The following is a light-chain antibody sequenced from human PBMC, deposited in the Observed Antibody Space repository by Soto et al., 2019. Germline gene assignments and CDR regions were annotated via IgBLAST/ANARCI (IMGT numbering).Light chain of an antibody. CDR2: EGS. J-gene: IGLJ1*01. Sequence: QSVLTQPASVSGSPGQSITISCTGTSSDVGSSNLVSWYQQHPGKAPKVMIYEGSKRPSGVSNRFSGSKSGNTASLTISGLQAEDEADYYCCSFATSSTYAFGTGTKVTVL. CDR1: SSDVGSSNL. CDR3: CSFATSSTYA. V-gene: IGLV2-23*01.